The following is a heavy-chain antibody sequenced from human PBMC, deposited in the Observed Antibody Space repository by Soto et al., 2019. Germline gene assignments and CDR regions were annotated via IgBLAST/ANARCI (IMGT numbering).Heavy chain of an antibody. Sequence: ASVKVSCKVSGYTLTELSMHWVRQAPGKGLEWMGGFDPEDGETIYAQKFQGRVTMTEDTSTDTAYMELSSLRSEDTAVYYCAKGIKYYDFWSGYYYMDVWGKGTTVTVSS. CDR3: AKGIKYYDFWSGYYYMDV. V-gene: IGHV1-24*01. J-gene: IGHJ6*03. CDR1: GYTLTELS. CDR2: FDPEDGET. D-gene: IGHD3-3*01.